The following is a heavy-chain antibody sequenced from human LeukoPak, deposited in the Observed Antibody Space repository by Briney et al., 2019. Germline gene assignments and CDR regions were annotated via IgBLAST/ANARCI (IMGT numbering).Heavy chain of an antibody. J-gene: IGHJ6*03. V-gene: IGHV4-59*01. Sequence: SETLSLTCTVSGGSINNSYWTWIRQPPGKGLEWIGHIYYSGSTNYSPSLKSRVTISVDTSKNQFSLKLSSVTAADTAVYYCARGVGYSYGYNYYYYMDVWGKGTTVTVSS. CDR1: GGSINNSY. D-gene: IGHD5-18*01. CDR2: IYYSGST. CDR3: ARGVGYSYGYNYYYYMDV.